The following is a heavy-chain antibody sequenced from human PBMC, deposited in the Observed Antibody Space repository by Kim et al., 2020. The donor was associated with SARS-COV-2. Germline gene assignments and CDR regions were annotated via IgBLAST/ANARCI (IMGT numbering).Heavy chain of an antibody. J-gene: IGHJ5*02. D-gene: IGHD2-8*01. CDR1: DDTFSNYG. CDR3: ARDNGGPGRFDT. CDR2: INAYNGTT. V-gene: IGHV1-18*01. Sequence: ASVKVSCKASDDTFSNYGITWVRQAPGQGLEWMGWINAYNGTTNYARKLQGRVAMTTDTSTSTTYMELMSLRSDDTAVYYCARDNGGPGRFDTWSQGTLVTVSS.